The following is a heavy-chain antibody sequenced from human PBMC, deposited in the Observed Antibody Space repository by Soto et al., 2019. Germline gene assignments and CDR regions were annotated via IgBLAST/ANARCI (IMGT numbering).Heavy chain of an antibody. CDR2: INSNTTYT. CDR1: GFPFSDYY. J-gene: IGHJ4*02. D-gene: IGHD2-15*01. CDR3: ARDQVVAANTPDY. Sequence: GGSLRLSCAASGFPFSDYYMTWLRQAPGKGLEWVSYINSNTTYTGYSDSVKGRFTISRDNAKNTLYLQMNSLRAEDTAVYYCARDQVVAANTPDYWGQGTLVTVS. V-gene: IGHV3-11*06.